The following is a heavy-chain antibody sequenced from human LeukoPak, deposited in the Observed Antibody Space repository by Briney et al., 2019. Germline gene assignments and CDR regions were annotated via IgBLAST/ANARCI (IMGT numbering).Heavy chain of an antibody. CDR1: GFTFSSYA. D-gene: IGHD2-15*01. J-gene: IGHJ4*01. CDR2: ISYDGSNK. V-gene: IGHV3-30-3*01. CDR3: ARPLYETTLVFSCGY. Sequence: PGGSLRLSCAASGFTFSSYAMHWVRQAPGKGLEWVAVISYDGSNKYYADSVKGRFTISRDNSKNTLYLQMNSLRAEDTAVYYCARPLYETTLVFSCGYWGQGTLVTVSS.